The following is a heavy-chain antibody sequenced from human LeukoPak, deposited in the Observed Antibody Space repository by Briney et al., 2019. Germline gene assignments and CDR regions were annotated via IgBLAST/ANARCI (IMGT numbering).Heavy chain of an antibody. V-gene: IGHV3-33*01. D-gene: IGHD3-16*02. CDR1: GCTFSSYG. J-gene: IGHJ4*02. CDR3: ARGVWGSYRYPVTFDY. CDR2: ICYDGSNK. Sequence: GGSLRLSCAASGCTFSSYGMHWVRQAPGKGLEWVAVICYDGSNKHYADSVKGRFTISRDNSKNTLYLQMNSLRAEDTAVFYCARGVWGSYRYPVTFDYWGQGTLVTVSS.